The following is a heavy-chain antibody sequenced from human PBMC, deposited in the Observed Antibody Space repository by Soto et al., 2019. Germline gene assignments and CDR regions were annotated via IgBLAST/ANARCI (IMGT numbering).Heavy chain of an antibody. CDR3: AFAGSGSYSNVPDAFDI. D-gene: IGHD3-10*01. Sequence: GGSLRLSCAASGFTFSSYSMNWVRQAPGKGLEWVSSISSSSTYIYYADSVKGRFTISRDNAKNSLYLQMNSLRAEDTAVYYCAFAGSGSYSNVPDAFDIWGQGTMVTVSS. V-gene: IGHV3-21*01. CDR2: ISSSSTYI. J-gene: IGHJ3*02. CDR1: GFTFSSYS.